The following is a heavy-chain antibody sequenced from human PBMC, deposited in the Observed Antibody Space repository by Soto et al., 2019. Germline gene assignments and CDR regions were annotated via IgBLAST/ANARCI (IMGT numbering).Heavy chain of an antibody. CDR2: IYYSGST. Sequence: SETLSLTCTVSGGSISSSSYYWGWIRQPPGKGLEWIGSIYYSGSTYYNPSLKSRVTISVDTSKNQFSLKLSSVTAADTAVYYCASHDWSIDYWGQGTLVTVSS. D-gene: IGHD2-21*01. CDR1: GGSISSSSYY. CDR3: ASHDWSIDY. V-gene: IGHV4-39*01. J-gene: IGHJ4*02.